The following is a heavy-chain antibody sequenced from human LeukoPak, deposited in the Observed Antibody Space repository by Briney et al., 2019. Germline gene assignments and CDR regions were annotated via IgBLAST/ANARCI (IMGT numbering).Heavy chain of an antibody. Sequence: GGSLRLSCAASGLTFTSYSMNWVRQAPGKGLEWVSSISSSSNYIYYADSVKGRFTISRDNAKNSLYLQMNSLRAEDTAVYYCAREPGDSSGWSEWGQGTLVAVSS. D-gene: IGHD6-19*01. CDR1: GLTFTSYS. V-gene: IGHV3-21*01. CDR3: AREPGDSSGWSE. CDR2: ISSSSNYI. J-gene: IGHJ4*02.